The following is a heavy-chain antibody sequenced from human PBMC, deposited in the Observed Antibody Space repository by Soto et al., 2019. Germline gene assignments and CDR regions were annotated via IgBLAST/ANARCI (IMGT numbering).Heavy chain of an antibody. D-gene: IGHD3-10*01. CDR1: GFSLSTSGMC. CDR3: ARNMVRGVMFDS. Sequence: SGPTLVNPTQTLTLTCTFSGFSLSTSGMCVSWIRQPPGKALEWLARIDWDDDKYYSTSLKTRLTISKDTSKNQVVLTMTNMDPVDTATYYCARNMVRGVMFDSRGQGTLVTVSS. CDR2: IDWDDDK. J-gene: IGHJ4*02. V-gene: IGHV2-70*11.